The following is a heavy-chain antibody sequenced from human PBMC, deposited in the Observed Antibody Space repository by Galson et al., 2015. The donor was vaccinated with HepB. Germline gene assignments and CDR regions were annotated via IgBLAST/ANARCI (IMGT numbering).Heavy chain of an antibody. CDR3: ARERPSCYLLDV. V-gene: IGHV3-23*01. CDR1: GFTFSSYA. Sequence: SLRLSCAASGFTFSSYAMSWVRQAPGKGLEWVSAISGSGGSKYYADSVKGRFTISRDNSKNTLYLQMNSLRAEDTAVYYCARERPSCYLLDVWGKGTTVTVSS. D-gene: IGHD2-2*01. J-gene: IGHJ6*04. CDR2: ISGSGGSK.